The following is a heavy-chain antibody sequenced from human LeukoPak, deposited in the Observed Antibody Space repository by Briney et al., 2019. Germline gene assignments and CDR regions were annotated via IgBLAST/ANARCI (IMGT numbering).Heavy chain of an antibody. CDR3: ARKLGGYDHYFDY. Sequence: GASVKVSCKASGGTFSSYAISWVRQAPGQGLEWMGGIIPIFGTANYAQKFQGRVTITADESTSTAYMELSSLRSEDTAVYYCARKLGGYDHYFDYWGQGTLVTVSS. CDR1: GGTFSSYA. V-gene: IGHV1-69*13. D-gene: IGHD5-12*01. CDR2: IIPIFGTA. J-gene: IGHJ4*02.